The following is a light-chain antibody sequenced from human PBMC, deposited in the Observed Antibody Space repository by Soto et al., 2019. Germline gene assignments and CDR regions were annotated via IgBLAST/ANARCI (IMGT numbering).Light chain of an antibody. CDR2: DAT. CDR1: QTISTF. CDR3: QQSFSTPWT. V-gene: IGKV1-39*01. Sequence: DIHMTQSPSSLSASVGDRVTLTCRASQTISTFLNWYQHKSGKAPKLLIYDATNLHSGVQSRFSGSGSGTDFTLTISSLQPEDFATYSCQQSFSTPWTFGQGTKVEIK. J-gene: IGKJ1*01.